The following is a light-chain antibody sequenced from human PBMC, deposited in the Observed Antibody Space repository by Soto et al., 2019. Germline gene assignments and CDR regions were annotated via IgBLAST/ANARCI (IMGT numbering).Light chain of an antibody. CDR2: EVS. Sequence: QSALTQPPSASGSPGKSVTISCTGTSSDVGNYKYVSWYQQHPGKAPKLMIYEVSKRPSGVPDRFSGSKSGNTASLTVSGLQVEDEADYYCSSYAGSNLWVFGGGTKLPVL. J-gene: IGLJ3*02. CDR3: SSYAGSNLWV. V-gene: IGLV2-8*01. CDR1: SSDVGNYKY.